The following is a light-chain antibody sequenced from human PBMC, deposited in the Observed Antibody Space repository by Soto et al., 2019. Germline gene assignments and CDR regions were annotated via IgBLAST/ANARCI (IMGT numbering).Light chain of an antibody. CDR1: QDIRSN. J-gene: IGKJ4*01. V-gene: IGKV1-9*01. CDR3: QQFKSYPLT. Sequence: QLTQSPSSLSASVGERVTITCRASQDIRSNLAWYQQKPGKAPKLLISAASTLQSGVPSRLSGSGSGTDFTLTISSLQPEDFATYYCQQFKSYPLTFGGGTKVDIK. CDR2: AAS.